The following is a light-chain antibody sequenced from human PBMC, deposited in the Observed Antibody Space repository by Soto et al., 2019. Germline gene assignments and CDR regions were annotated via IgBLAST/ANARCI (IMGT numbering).Light chain of an antibody. CDR2: EVS. CDR3: SSYAGSNNLV. J-gene: IGLJ3*02. CDR1: SXDIGGYDY. Sequence: QSALTQPPSASGSPGQSVTISCTGTSXDIGGYDYVSWYQQHPGKAPKLIIYEVSKRPSGVPDRFSGSKSGNTASLTVSGLQAEDEADYYCSSYAGSNNLVFAGGTQLTVL. V-gene: IGLV2-8*01.